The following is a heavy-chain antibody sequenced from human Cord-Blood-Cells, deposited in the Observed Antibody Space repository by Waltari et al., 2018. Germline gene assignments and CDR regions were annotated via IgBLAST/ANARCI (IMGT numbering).Heavy chain of an antibody. V-gene: IGHV1-69*12. CDR3: ARDSRYCSSTSCYWFDP. D-gene: IGHD2-2*01. J-gene: IGHJ5*02. CDR1: GGTFSTYA. Sequence: QVQLVQSGAEVKKPGSSVKVSCKASGGTFSTYAISWVRQAPVQGLEWMGGIIPIFGTANYAQKFQGRVTITADESTSTAYMELSSLRSEDTAVYYCARDSRYCSSTSCYWFDPWGQGTLVTVSS. CDR2: IIPIFGTA.